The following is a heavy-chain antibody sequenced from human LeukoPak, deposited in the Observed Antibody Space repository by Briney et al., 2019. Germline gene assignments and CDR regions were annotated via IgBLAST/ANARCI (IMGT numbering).Heavy chain of an antibody. CDR2: IKQDGSER. J-gene: IGHJ4*02. CDR1: GFTISTYW. CDR3: ARAGSHWHYVY. V-gene: IGHV3-7*01. Sequence: GGSLRLSCSASGFTISTYWMSWVRQSPTKGLEWVANIKQDGSERYYVDSVKGRFTISRDNAKNSLSLQMNNLRVEDTAVYYCARAGSHWHYVYWGQGTVVTVSS. D-gene: IGHD3-10*01.